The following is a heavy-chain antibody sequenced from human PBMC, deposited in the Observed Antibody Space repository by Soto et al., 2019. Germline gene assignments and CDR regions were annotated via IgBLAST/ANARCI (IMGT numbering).Heavy chain of an antibody. Sequence: QVHLVQSGAEVKKPGSSVKVSCKASGGTFSNHAINWVRQAPGQGLEWMGRIIPIFTTTNYAQKFQGRVTIPADESTITAYMELSSLKHDDTAVYDCAREVAADGTFREDVFDIWGQGTLVTVSS. CDR2: IIPIFTTT. J-gene: IGHJ3*02. CDR1: GGTFSNHA. D-gene: IGHD6-13*01. V-gene: IGHV1-69*12. CDR3: AREVAADGTFREDVFDI.